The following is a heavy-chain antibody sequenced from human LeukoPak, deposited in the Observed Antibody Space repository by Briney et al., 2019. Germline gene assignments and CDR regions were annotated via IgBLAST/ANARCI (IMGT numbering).Heavy chain of an antibody. J-gene: IGHJ6*03. D-gene: IGHD1-26*01. CDR3: ARLTKVGATFALRRLCYMDV. V-gene: IGHV1-8*01. CDR2: MNPNSGNT. CDR1: GYTFTSYD. Sequence: ASVKVSCKASGYTFTSYDINWVRQATGQGLEWMGWMNPNSGNTGYAQKFQGRVTMTRNTSISTAYMELSSLRSEDTAVYYCARLTKVGATFALRRLCYMDVWGKGTTVTVSS.